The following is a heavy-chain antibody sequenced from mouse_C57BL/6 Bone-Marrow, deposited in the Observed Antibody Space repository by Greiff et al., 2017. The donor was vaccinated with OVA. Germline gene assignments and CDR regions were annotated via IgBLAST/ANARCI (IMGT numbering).Heavy chain of an antibody. CDR3: EKGTREAWFAY. Sequence: VQLQESGPGLVQPSQSLSITCPVSGFSLTSYGVHWVRQSPGKGLEWLGVIWRGGSTDYNAAFMSRMSITKDNYKSKVFFKMNSLKVDDTAIYYSEKGTREAWFAYWGQGTLVTVSA. CDR1: GFSLTSYG. J-gene: IGHJ3*01. D-gene: IGHD3-1*01. V-gene: IGHV2-5*01. CDR2: IWRGGST.